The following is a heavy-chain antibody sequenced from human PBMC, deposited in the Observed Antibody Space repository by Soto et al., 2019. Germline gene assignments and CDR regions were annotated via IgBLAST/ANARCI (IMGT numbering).Heavy chain of an antibody. J-gene: IGHJ6*02. CDR2: IWYDGSNK. V-gene: IGHV3-33*01. Sequence: QVQLVESGGGVVQPGRSLRLSCAASGFTFSSYGLHWVRQAPGKGLEWVAVIWYDGSNKYYADSVKGRFTISRENSKNTLYLQMNSLRAEDTAVSYCARGRYCSSTSCNTYGMDVWGHGTTVTVSS. CDR3: ARGRYCSSTSCNTYGMDV. CDR1: GFTFSSYG. D-gene: IGHD2-2*01.